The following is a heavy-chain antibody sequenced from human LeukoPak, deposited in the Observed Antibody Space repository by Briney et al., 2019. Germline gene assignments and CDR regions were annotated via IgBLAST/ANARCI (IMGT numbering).Heavy chain of an antibody. V-gene: IGHV3-7*03. Sequence: GGSLRLSCTASGFTFSSYWMDWVRLAPGKGLEWVANIKQDGSEKYYVDSVKGRFTISRDNAKNSLYLQMNSLRAEDTALYYCAKGEYGDYNLNWFDPWGQGTLVTVSS. J-gene: IGHJ5*02. CDR2: IKQDGSEK. CDR1: GFTFSSYW. D-gene: IGHD4-17*01. CDR3: AKGEYGDYNLNWFDP.